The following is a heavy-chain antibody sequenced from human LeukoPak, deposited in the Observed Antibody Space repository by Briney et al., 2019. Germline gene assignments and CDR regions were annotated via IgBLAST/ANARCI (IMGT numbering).Heavy chain of an antibody. J-gene: IGHJ4*02. D-gene: IGHD5-18*01. CDR2: IYYSGST. V-gene: IGHV4-59*08. CDR3: ARLVDTAMSFDY. Sequence: PSETLSLTCTVSGGSISSYYWSWIRQPPGKGLEWIGYIYYSGSTNYNPSLKSRVTISVDTSKNQFSLKLSSVTAADTAVYYCARLVDTAMSFDYWGQGTLVTVSS. CDR1: GGSISSYY.